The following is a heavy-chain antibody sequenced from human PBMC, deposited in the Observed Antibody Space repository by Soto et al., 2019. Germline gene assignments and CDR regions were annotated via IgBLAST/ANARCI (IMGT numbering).Heavy chain of an antibody. CDR2: ISSTSSYI. Sequence: WGALLVTSAPSGFTFSTYTMDWVRQAPWRGLEWVSCISSTSSYINYADSVKGRFTISRDNAKNSLYLQLNSLRAEDTAVYYCARHSRRMTTTHMDAFDIWGQGTMVTVSS. CDR3: ARHSRRMTTTHMDAFDI. J-gene: IGHJ3*02. D-gene: IGHD4-4*01. CDR1: GFTFSTYT. V-gene: IGHV3-21*01.